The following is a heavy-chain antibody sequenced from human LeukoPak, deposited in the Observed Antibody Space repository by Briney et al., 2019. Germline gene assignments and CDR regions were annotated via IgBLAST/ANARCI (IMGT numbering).Heavy chain of an antibody. V-gene: IGHV3-23*01. CDR2: ISDSGGST. J-gene: IGHJ4*02. Sequence: GGSLRLSCAASGFTFSSYGMSWVRQAPGKGLEWVSGISDSGGSTYYAGSVMGRFTISRDNSRNTLYLQINSLRAEDTAVYYCAKKESSSYYSSFDYWGQGTLVTVSS. CDR1: GFTFSSYG. CDR3: AKKESSSYYSSFDY. D-gene: IGHD3-22*01.